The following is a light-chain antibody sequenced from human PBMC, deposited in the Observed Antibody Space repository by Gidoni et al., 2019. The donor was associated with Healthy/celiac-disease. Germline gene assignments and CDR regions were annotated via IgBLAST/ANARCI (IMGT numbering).Light chain of an antibody. V-gene: IGLV2-14*01. J-gene: IGLJ1*01. CDR2: EVS. Sequence: QSALTQPASVSGSPGQSITISCTGTSSDVCGYNYVSWYQQHQGKAPKLIIYEVSNRPSGVSNRFSGSKSGNTASLTISGLQAEDEADYYCSSYTSSSTLYVFGTGTKVTVL. CDR3: SSYTSSSTLYV. CDR1: SSDVCGYNY.